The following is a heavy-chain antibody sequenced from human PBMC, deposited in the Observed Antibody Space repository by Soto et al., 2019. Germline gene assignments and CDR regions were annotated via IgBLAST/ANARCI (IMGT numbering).Heavy chain of an antibody. J-gene: IGHJ6*02. CDR3: ARDLPTMDF. CDR1: GYTFTSYG. V-gene: IGHV1-18*01. Sequence: QVQLVQSGAEVKKTGASVEDSCKSSGYTFTSYGISRVRQAPGQGLEWMGWIRAYNGNTNYAQKLQGRVTMTTDTSTSTAYMELMSLRSDDTAVYYCARDLPTMDFWGQGTKVTVSS. CDR2: IRAYNGNT.